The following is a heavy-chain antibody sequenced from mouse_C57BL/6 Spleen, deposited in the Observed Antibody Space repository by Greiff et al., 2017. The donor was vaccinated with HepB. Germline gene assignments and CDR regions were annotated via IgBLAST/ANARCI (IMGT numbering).Heavy chain of an antibody. CDR3: AKSLYYGSDY. CDR1: GFTFSDYG. V-gene: IGHV5-17*01. CDR2: ISSGSSTI. Sequence: EVQLVESGGGLVKPGGSLKLSCAASGFTFSDYGMHWVRQAPEKGLEWVAYISSGSSTIYYADTVKGRFTISRDNAKNTLFLQMTSLRSEDTAMYYCAKSLYYGSDYWGQGTTLTVSS. J-gene: IGHJ2*01. D-gene: IGHD1-1*01.